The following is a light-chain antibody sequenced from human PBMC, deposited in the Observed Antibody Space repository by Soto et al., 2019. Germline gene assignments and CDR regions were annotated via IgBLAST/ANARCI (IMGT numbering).Light chain of an antibody. CDR2: GAS. CDR1: QSVSSY. Sequence: EIVLTQSPATLSLSPGEIATLSCRSSQSVSSYLAWYQQKPGQAPRLLIYGASNRATGIPARFCGSGSGTDFTLTISSLEPEDFEVYYCQQRSNWPPYTFGQGTKLEIK. J-gene: IGKJ2*01. CDR3: QQRSNWPPYT. V-gene: IGKV3-11*01.